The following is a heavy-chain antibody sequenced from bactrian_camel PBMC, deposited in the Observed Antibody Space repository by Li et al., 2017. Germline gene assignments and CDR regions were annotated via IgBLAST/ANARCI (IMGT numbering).Heavy chain of an antibody. CDR3: AASFDDDAWCSDRNWHDYNV. V-gene: IGHV3S54*01. CDR1: GITFRANA. Sequence: HVQLVESGGGSVQAGGSLRLSCAASGITFRANAMGWFRQARGKDREGIATIYTDGGSTYYADSVKGRFTISRDNAKNTVYLQSNSLKPEDTAMYYCAASFDDDAWCSDRNWHDYNVWGQGTQVTVS. D-gene: IGHD1*01. J-gene: IGHJ4*01. CDR2: IYTDGGST.